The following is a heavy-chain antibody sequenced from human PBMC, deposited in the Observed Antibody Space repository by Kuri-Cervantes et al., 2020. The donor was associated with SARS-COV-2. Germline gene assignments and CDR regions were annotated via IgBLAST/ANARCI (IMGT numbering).Heavy chain of an antibody. CDR2: IIPIFGTA. CDR3: ARDQDPIRFLAGYDY. D-gene: IGHD3-3*01. Sequence: SVKVSCKASGYTFTGYYMHWVRQAPGQGLEWMGGIIPIFGTANYAQKFQGRVTITADESTSTAYMELRSLRSDDTAVYYCARDQDPIRFLAGYDYWGQGTLVTVSS. J-gene: IGHJ4*02. V-gene: IGHV1-69*13. CDR1: GYTFTGYY.